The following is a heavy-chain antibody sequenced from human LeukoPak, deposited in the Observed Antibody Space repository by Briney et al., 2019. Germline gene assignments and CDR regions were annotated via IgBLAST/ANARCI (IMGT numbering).Heavy chain of an antibody. V-gene: IGHV4-34*01. CDR3: ARQGPSYGYSYYYYGMDV. Sequence: PSETLSLTCAVYGGSFSGYYWSWIRQPPGKGLEWIGEINHSGSTNYNPSLKSRVTISVDTSKNQFSLKLSSVTAADTAVYYCARQGPSYGYSYYYYGMDVWGQGTTVTVSS. CDR2: INHSGST. CDR1: GGSFSGYY. D-gene: IGHD5-18*01. J-gene: IGHJ6*02.